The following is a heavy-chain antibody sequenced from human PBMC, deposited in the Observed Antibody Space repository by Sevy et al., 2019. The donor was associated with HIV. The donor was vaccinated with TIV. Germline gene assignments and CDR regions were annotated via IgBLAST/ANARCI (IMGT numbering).Heavy chain of an antibody. D-gene: IGHD6-13*01. V-gene: IGHV4-59*01. CDR2: ISYSGST. J-gene: IGHJ4*02. Sequence: SETLSLTCTVSGGSISGYYWSWIRQPPGKGLEWIGYISYSGSTNYNPSLKSRVTISVDTSKNEFSLKLSSVKAADTAVYYCARSRVIPGTFDYWGQGTLVTVSS. CDR1: GGSISGYY. CDR3: ARSRVIPGTFDY.